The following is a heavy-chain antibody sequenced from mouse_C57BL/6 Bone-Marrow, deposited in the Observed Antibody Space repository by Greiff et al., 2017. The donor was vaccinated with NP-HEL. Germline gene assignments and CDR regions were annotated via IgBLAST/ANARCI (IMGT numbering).Heavy chain of an antibody. Sequence: EVQVVESGGGLVQPGGSLKLSCAASGFTFSDYGMAWVRQAPRKGPAWVAFISNLAYSIYYADTVTGRFTISRENAKNTLYLEMSSLRSEDTAMYYCARRRGDYAMDYWGQGTSVTVSS. CDR1: GFTFSDYG. J-gene: IGHJ4*01. CDR3: ARRRGDYAMDY. CDR2: ISNLAYSI. V-gene: IGHV5-15*01.